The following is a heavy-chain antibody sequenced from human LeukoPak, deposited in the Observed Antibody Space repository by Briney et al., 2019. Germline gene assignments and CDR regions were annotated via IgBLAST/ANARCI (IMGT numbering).Heavy chain of an antibody. D-gene: IGHD2-2*01. CDR1: GFTFSSYG. CDR3: AREVADIVVVPAAVGAKAGYYYYGMDV. Sequence: GGSLRLSCAASGFTFSSYGMHWVRQAPGKGLEWVAVIWYDGSNKYYADSVKGRFTISRDNSKKTLYLQMNSLRAEDTAVYYCAREVADIVVVPAAVGAKAGYYYYGMDVWGKGTTVTVSS. CDR2: IWYDGSNK. J-gene: IGHJ6*04. V-gene: IGHV3-33*01.